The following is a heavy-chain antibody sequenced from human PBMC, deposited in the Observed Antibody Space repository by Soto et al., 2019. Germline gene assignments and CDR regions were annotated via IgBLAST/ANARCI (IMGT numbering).Heavy chain of an antibody. CDR1: GFTFSSYG. Sequence: GGSLRLSCAASGFTFSSYGMHWVRQAPGKGLEWVAVISYDGSNKYYADSVKGRFTISRDNSKNQFSLKLSSVTAADTAVYYCARLYSSSSLFDYWGQGTLVTVSS. V-gene: IGHV3-30*03. D-gene: IGHD6-6*01. J-gene: IGHJ4*02. CDR3: ARLYSSSSLFDY. CDR2: ISYDGSNK.